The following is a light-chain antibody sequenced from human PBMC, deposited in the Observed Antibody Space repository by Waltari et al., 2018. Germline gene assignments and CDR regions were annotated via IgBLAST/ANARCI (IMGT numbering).Light chain of an antibody. Sequence: DIVMTQSPDSLAVSLGERATINCNSSRGFFYSPNNKNYLSWYQQKPGQPPKLLIYWASTREAGVPDRFSGSGSGTDFTLTIDSLQAEDVALYYCQQYYGSPFTFGGGTKVEIK. J-gene: IGKJ4*01. CDR2: WAS. V-gene: IGKV4-1*01. CDR1: RGFFYSPNNKNY. CDR3: QQYYGSPFT.